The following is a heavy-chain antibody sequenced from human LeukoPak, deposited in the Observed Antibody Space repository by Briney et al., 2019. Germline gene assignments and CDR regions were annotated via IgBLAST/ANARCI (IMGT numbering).Heavy chain of an antibody. CDR3: ARVDGSCSGGSCPSGNWFDP. V-gene: IGHV4-34*01. D-gene: IGHD2-15*01. CDR1: GGSFSGYY. CDR2: INHSGST. J-gene: IGHJ5*02. Sequence: PSETLSLTCAVYGGSFSGYYWSWIRQPPGKGLEWIGEINHSGSTKYNPSLKSRVTISVDTSKNQFSLKLTSVTAADTAVYYCARVDGSCSGGSCPSGNWFDPWGQGTLVTVSS.